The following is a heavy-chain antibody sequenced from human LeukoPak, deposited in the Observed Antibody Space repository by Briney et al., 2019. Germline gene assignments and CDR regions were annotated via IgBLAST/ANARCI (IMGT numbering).Heavy chain of an antibody. CDR3: ARAKVTNDY. J-gene: IGHJ4*02. CDR2: INEDGSEK. V-gene: IGHV3-7*03. D-gene: IGHD4-17*01. CDR1: GFTLGSYW. Sequence: GGSLRLPCAASGFTLGSYWMSWVRQAPGKGLEWVANINEDGSEKYYVDSVKGRFTISRDNAKNSLYLQMSSLRAEDTAVYYCARAKVTNDYWGQGTLVTVSS.